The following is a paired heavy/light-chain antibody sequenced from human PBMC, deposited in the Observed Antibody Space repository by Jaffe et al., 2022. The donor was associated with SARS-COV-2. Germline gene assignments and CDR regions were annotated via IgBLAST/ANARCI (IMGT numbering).Heavy chain of an antibody. J-gene: IGHJ1*01. CDR1: GFTFSSYT. CDR3: ASLDYDSSGYDQYFQH. V-gene: IGHV3-21*01. CDR2: ISSSSSYI. Sequence: EVHLVESGGGLVKPGGSLRLSCAASGFTFSSYTVNWVRQAPGKGLEWVSSISSSSSYIYYADSVKGRFTISRDNAKNSLYLQMNSLRAEDTAVYYCASLDYDSSGYDQYFQHWGQGTLVTVSS. D-gene: IGHD3-22*01.
Light chain of an antibody. J-gene: IGLJ3*02. Sequence: QSALTQPASVSGSPGQSITISCTGTSSDVGGYKYVSWYQHYPGKAPKLMIYDVTNRPSGVSNRFSGSKSGNTASLTISGLQAEDEADYYCTSYTSISTWVFGGGTKLTVL. CDR3: TSYTSISTWV. CDR2: DVT. V-gene: IGLV2-14*03. CDR1: SSDVGGYKY.